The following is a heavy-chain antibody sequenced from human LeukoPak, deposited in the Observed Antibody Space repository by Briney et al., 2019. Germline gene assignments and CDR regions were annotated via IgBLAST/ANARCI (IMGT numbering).Heavy chain of an antibody. CDR3: ARGGPNRSGWTLDY. Sequence: ASVKVSCKAPGYTFTEYAMHWVRLAPGHGLGWGGWINADSGNTESSQRFQGRLSITWDTSVTTAYMELSSLTSEDTAVYYCARGGPNRSGWTLDYWGPGTLVTVSS. D-gene: IGHD6-19*01. V-gene: IGHV1-3*01. CDR2: INADSGNT. J-gene: IGHJ4*02. CDR1: GYTFTEYA.